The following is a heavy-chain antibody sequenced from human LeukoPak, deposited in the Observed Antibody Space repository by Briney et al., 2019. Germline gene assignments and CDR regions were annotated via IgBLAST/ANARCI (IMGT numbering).Heavy chain of an antibody. CDR2: IYYSGST. CDR3: ARALIRGVIFDY. Sequence: SETLSLTCVVSGFSIRSNNWWGWIRQTPGKGLEWIAYIYYSGSTYYNPSLKSRVTISVDTSKNQFSLKLSSVTAADTAVYYCARALIRGVIFDYWGQGTLVTVSS. V-gene: IGHV4-28*03. D-gene: IGHD3-10*01. J-gene: IGHJ4*02. CDR1: GFSIRSNNW.